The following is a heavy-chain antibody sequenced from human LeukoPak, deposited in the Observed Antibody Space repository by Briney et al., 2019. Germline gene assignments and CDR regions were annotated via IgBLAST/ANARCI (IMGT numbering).Heavy chain of an antibody. D-gene: IGHD5-24*01. V-gene: IGHV5-51*01. CDR1: GYSFTTYW. Sequence: GESLKISCKGSGYSFTTYWIAWVRQMPGKGLEWMGIIYPGDSDTRYSPSFQGQVTISADKSISTAYLQWSSLKASATALYYCARVSPLGWEMANSPFDYWGQGTLVTVSS. CDR3: ARVSPLGWEMANSPFDY. J-gene: IGHJ4*02. CDR2: IYPGDSDT.